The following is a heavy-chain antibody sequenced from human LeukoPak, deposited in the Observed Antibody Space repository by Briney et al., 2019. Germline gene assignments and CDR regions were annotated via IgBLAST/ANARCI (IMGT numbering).Heavy chain of an antibody. CDR3: ARKEYMDV. V-gene: IGHV5-51*01. CDR1: GYNLGNSW. Sequence: GESLKISCKGSGYNLGNSWIAWVRQLPGKGLEWRGIIYPGDSDTKYGPSFQGQVTISADKSISTAYLQWSSLKASDSAIYYCARKEYMDVWGEGTTVTVSS. CDR2: IYPGDSDT. J-gene: IGHJ6*03.